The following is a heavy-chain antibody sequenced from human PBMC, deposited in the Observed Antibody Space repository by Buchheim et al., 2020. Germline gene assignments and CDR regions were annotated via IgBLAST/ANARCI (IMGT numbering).Heavy chain of an antibody. CDR3: ARERMGNCSVHTCYTFAGGMDV. J-gene: IGHJ6*02. CDR2: INADGSTT. V-gene: IGHV3-74*01. CDR1: GFSLSNDW. D-gene: IGHD2-15*01. Sequence: EVHLVESGGGLVQPGGSLRLSCAGSGFSLSNDWMHWVRQAPGKGLVWVSRINADGSTTTYADAPKGRFTISRDNAKNTLVLQMNSLRAEDTAVYFCARERMGNCSVHTCYTFAGGMDVWGQGTTVTVSS.